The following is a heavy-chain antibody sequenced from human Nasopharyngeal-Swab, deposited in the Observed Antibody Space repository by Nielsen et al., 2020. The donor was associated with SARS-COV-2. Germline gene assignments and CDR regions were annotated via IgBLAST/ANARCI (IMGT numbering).Heavy chain of an antibody. CDR1: GLTFSSYE. CDR2: ISSSGSTI. CDR3: ARETYSSGWYLAFDI. J-gene: IGHJ3*02. Sequence: GESLKISCAASGLTFSSYEMNWVRQAPGKGLEWVSYISSSGSTIYYADSVKGRFTISRDNAKNSLYPQMNSLRAEDTAVYYCARETYSSGWYLAFDIWGQGTMVTVSS. D-gene: IGHD6-19*01. V-gene: IGHV3-48*03.